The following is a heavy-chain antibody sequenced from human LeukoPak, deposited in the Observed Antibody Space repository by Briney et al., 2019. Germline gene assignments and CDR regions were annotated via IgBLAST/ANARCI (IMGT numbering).Heavy chain of an antibody. Sequence: GGCLRLSRAEPGFTFRLYALYCVREAPGKGVGWGAFIRYDGSKIKYAESVKGRFTISRDNSKNTLYLQINSLRAEDTAVYYCAKSVDNSGYYYPLDDWGQGTRITVSS. CDR1: GFTFRLYA. J-gene: IGHJ4*02. CDR2: IRYDGSKI. CDR3: AKSVDNSGYYYPLDD. D-gene: IGHD3-22*01. V-gene: IGHV3-30*02.